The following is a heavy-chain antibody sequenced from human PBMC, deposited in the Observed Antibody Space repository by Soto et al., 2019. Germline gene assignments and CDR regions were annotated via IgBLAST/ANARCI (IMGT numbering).Heavy chain of an antibody. V-gene: IGHV3-21*01. Sequence: GSLRLSCAASGFTLSSYSMNWVRQAPGKGLEWVSSISSSSSYIYYADSVKGRFTISRENAKTSLCLQMNSLRAEDTAVYYCARDISAAARYYYYYGMDVWGQGTTVTVSS. CDR1: GFTLSSYS. CDR3: ARDISAAARYYYYYGMDV. CDR2: ISSSSSYI. J-gene: IGHJ6*02. D-gene: IGHD6-13*01.